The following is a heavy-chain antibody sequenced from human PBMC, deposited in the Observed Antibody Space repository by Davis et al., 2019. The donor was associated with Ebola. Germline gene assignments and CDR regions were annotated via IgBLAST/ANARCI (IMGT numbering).Heavy chain of an antibody. V-gene: IGHV3-7*03. CDR1: GFSFCSHW. CDR2: IRQDGSEK. J-gene: IGHJ5*02. CDR3: AREAVWRFDP. Sequence: GESLKISCAASGFSFCSHWMSWVRQAPGKGLEWVANIRQDGSEKHYVDSVKGRFTISRDNAKNSLYLQMNSLRAEDTAVYYCAREAVWRFDPWGQGTLVTVSS. D-gene: IGHD3-16*01.